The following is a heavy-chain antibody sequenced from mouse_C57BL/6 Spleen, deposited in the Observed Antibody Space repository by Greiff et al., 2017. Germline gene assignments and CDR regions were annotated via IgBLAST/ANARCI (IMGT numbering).Heavy chain of an antibody. Sequence: EVQLQQSGPELVKPGASVKMSCKASGYTFTDYNMHWVKQSHGKSLEWIGYINPNNGDTSYNQKFKGKATLTVNKSSSTAYMELRSLTSEDSAVYYCARRVYYGSSYNDYAMDYWGQGTSVTVSS. CDR2: INPNNGDT. CDR1: GYTFTDYN. J-gene: IGHJ4*01. D-gene: IGHD1-1*01. CDR3: ARRVYYGSSYNDYAMDY. V-gene: IGHV1-22*01.